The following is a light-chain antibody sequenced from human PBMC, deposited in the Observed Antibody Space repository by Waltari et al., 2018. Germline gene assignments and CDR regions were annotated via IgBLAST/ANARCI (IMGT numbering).Light chain of an antibody. Sequence: EIVLTQSPGTLSLSPGERATLSCKASPGVGKYLAWYQQRPGQAPRLLLYHASIRATGIPDRVSGSGSGTDFSLTISRLEPEDFAVYYCQKYDFLPATFGQGTTVEIK. J-gene: IGKJ1*01. CDR3: QKYDFLPAT. CDR1: PGVGKY. CDR2: HAS. V-gene: IGKV3-20*01.